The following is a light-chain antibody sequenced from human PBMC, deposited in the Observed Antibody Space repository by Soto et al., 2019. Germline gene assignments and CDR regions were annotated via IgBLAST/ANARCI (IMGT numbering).Light chain of an antibody. CDR2: GAS. J-gene: IGKJ5*01. Sequence: ETVMTQSPATLSASPGEGATLSCRASQSVSSNLAWYQQKPGQAPRLLIYGASTRATGIPARFSGSGSGTEFTLTISSLQSEDFAVYYCQQYNNWPPITFVQGTRLEIK. CDR3: QQYNNWPPIT. CDR1: QSVSSN. V-gene: IGKV3-15*01.